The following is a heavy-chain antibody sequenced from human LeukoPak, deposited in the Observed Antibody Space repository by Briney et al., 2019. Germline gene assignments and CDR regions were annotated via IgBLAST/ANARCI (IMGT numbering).Heavy chain of an antibody. CDR1: GGSISSSSYY. CDR2: INHSGTT. Sequence: SETLSLTCTVSGGSISSSSYYWGWIRQPPGKGLEWIGEINHSGTTNYNPSLKSRVTISTDISKNQFSLKLSSVTAADTAVYYCARGYYDILTGPHPYFDYWGQGNLVTVSS. V-gene: IGHV4-39*07. J-gene: IGHJ4*02. D-gene: IGHD3-9*01. CDR3: ARGYYDILTGPHPYFDY.